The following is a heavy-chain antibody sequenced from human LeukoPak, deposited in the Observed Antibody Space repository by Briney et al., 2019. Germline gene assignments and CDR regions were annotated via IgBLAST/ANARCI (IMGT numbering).Heavy chain of an antibody. CDR3: ARIWAEFQLVCDF. V-gene: IGHV1-18*01. J-gene: IGHJ4*02. D-gene: IGHD6-13*01. Sequence: ASVKVSCKASGYTFSSYLISWVRQVPGQGLEWMGWISGHNGNTDLAQKFKDRVTLTTDTSTSTAYMELRSLTSDDTALYYCARIWAEFQLVCDFWGRGTLVTVSP. CDR1: GYTFSSYL. CDR2: ISGHNGNT.